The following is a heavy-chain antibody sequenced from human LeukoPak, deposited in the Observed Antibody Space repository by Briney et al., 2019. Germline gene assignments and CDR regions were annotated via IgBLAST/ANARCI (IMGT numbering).Heavy chain of an antibody. J-gene: IGHJ6*03. CDR2: IHVTGTT. CDR1: PVSIGGHGYY. Sequence: SETLSLTCTVSPVSIGGHGYYWAYLRQPPGKGLEWIGTIHVTGTTHFNPSLMGRVTISIDSSKNQFSLKLGSVTAADTAVYYCARDRTYLWGNYRPGGDYYYMDVWGKGTTVTASS. D-gene: IGHD3-16*02. CDR3: ARDRTYLWGNYRPGGDYYYMDV. V-gene: IGHV4-39*07.